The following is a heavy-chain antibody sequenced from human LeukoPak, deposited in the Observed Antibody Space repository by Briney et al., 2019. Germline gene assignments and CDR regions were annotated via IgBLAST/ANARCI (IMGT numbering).Heavy chain of an antibody. J-gene: IGHJ3*02. Sequence: ASVKVSCKASGYTFSSYDIHWVRQATGQGLEWMGWMNPNSGNTAYAQTLHGRVSMTRDTSMSTAYMELSSLRSEDTAFYYCARRVTMYGNDAFDIWGQGTMVTVSS. CDR3: ARRVTMYGNDAFDI. CDR1: GYTFSSYD. CDR2: MNPNSGNT. D-gene: IGHD3-10*02. V-gene: IGHV1-8*01.